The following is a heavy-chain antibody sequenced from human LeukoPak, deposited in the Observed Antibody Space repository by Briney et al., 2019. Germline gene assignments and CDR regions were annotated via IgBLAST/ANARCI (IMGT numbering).Heavy chain of an antibody. D-gene: IGHD3-10*01. J-gene: IGHJ6*02. CDR3: ARMVRGVIRDYYGMDV. Sequence: ASVKVSCKASGYTLTSYYMHWVRQAPGQGLEWMGIINPSGGSTSYAQKFQGRVTMTRDTSTSTVYMELSSLRSEDTAVYYCARMVRGVIRDYYGMDVWGQGTTVTVSS. V-gene: IGHV1-46*01. CDR1: GYTLTSYY. CDR2: INPSGGST.